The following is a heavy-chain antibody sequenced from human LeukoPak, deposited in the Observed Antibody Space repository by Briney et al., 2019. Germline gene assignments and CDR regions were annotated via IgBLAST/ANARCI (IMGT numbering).Heavy chain of an antibody. CDR1: GYTATSYD. D-gene: IGHD5-12*01. V-gene: IGHV1-8*01. Sequence: ASVKVSCKASGYTATSYDINWVRQATGQGLEWMGWMNPNSGNTGYAQKFQGRVTMTRNTSISTAYMELSSLRSEDTAVYYCARSRGYSGYEHYYGMDVWGQGTTVTVSS. CDR2: MNPNSGNT. J-gene: IGHJ6*02. CDR3: ARSRGYSGYEHYYGMDV.